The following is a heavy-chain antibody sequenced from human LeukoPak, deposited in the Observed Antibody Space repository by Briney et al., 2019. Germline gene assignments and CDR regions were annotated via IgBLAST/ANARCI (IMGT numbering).Heavy chain of an antibody. J-gene: IGHJ4*02. D-gene: IGHD3-10*01. CDR2: ISFDGSDA. V-gene: IGHV3-74*01. CDR3: ARGALGSYYNDGNY. CDR1: GFTFSGFW. Sequence: GSLRLSCAASGFTFSGFWMHWVRQAPGKGLVWVSCISFDGSDATYADSVKGRFTISRDNSKNTLYLQMNSLRAEDTAVYYCARGALGSYYNDGNYWGQGTLVTVSS.